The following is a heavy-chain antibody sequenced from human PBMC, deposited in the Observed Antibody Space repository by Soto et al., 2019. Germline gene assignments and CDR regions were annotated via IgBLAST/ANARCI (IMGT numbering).Heavy chain of an antibody. CDR2: IIPIFGTA. CDR1: GGTFSSYA. V-gene: IGHV1-69*13. J-gene: IGHJ6*02. D-gene: IGHD3-10*01. Sequence: SVKVSCKASGGTFSSYAISWVRQAPGQGLEWMGGIIPIFGTANYAQKFQGRVTITADESTSTAYMELSSLRSEDTAVYYCARGRSKGAVGVYYYGMDVSGQGTTVTLSS. CDR3: ARGRSKGAVGVYYYGMDV.